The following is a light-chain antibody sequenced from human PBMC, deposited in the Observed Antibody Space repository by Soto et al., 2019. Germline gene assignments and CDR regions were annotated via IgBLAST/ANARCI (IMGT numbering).Light chain of an antibody. J-gene: IGLJ1*01. CDR3: AAWDDSLNAYV. CDR2: YDD. Sequence: QSVLTQPPSVSEAPRQRVTISCSGSSSNIGNSAVNWYQQLPGKAPKLLLYYDDVLPSGVSDRLSGSKSGTSGSLAISGRQSEDEADYYCAAWDDSLNAYVFGTGTKLTVL. V-gene: IGLV1-36*01. CDR1: SSNIGNSA.